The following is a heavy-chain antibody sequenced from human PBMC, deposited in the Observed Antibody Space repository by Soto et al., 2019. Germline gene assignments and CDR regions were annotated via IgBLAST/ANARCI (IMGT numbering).Heavy chain of an antibody. CDR2: ISGDGSSA. CDR1: EFTFRSYW. Sequence: GGSLRLSCAASEFTFRSYWMHWVRQSPGKGLVWVSRISGDGSSATYADSVRGRFTISRDNAKNTVYLQMDSLRAEDTAVYYCARSLPGTYGAFDLWGQGTMVTVSS. D-gene: IGHD1-7*01. V-gene: IGHV3-74*01. CDR3: ARSLPGTYGAFDL. J-gene: IGHJ3*01.